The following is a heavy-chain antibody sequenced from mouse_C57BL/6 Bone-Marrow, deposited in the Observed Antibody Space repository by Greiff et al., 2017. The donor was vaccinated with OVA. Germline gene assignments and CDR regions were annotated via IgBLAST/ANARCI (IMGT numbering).Heavy chain of an antibody. V-gene: IGHV1-22*01. J-gene: IGHJ4*01. CDR3: ARGTLYDGYYVPYYYAMDY. Sequence: VQLQQSGPELVKPGASVKMSCKASGYTFTDYNMHWVKQSHGKSLEWIGYINPNNGGTSYNQKFKGKATLTVNKSSSTAYVELRSLTSEDSAVYYCARGTLYDGYYVPYYYAMDYWGQGTSVTVSS. CDR1: GYTFTDYN. D-gene: IGHD2-3*01. CDR2: INPNNGGT.